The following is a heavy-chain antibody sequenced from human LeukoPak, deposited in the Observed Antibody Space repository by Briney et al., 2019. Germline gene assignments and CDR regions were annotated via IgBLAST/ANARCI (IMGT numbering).Heavy chain of an antibody. J-gene: IGHJ4*02. CDR3: AKRGDFWSGSLWYFDY. Sequence: GGSLRLSCAASGFTFSSYWMSWVRQAPGKGLEWVVTIRQDGSEKHYVDSVKGRFTISRDNAKNSLYLQMSSLRAEDTAVYYCAKRGDFWSGSLWYFDYWGQGTLVTVSS. D-gene: IGHD3-3*01. V-gene: IGHV3-7*01. CDR2: IRQDGSEK. CDR1: GFTFSSYW.